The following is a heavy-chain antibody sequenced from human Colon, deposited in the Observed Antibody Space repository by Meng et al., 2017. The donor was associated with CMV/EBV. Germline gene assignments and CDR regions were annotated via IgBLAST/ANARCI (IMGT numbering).Heavy chain of an antibody. V-gene: IGHV3-74*01. CDR2: IDNYGTIT. D-gene: IGHD1-26*01. CDR1: GFIFSNYW. Sequence: LVASGVGSVQPGWSLRLSCAGSGFIFSNYWMHWVRQVPGGGLLWVSRIDNYGTITSYADSVKGRFTISRDNAKNTLYLQIDSLRVDDSAVYYCGRDLSGERDHWGQGTLVTVSS. CDR3: GRDLSGERDH. J-gene: IGHJ4*02.